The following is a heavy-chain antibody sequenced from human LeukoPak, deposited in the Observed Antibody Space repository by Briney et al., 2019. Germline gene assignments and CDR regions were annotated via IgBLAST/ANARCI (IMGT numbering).Heavy chain of an antibody. CDR1: GFTFCSYG. V-gene: IGHV3-30*18. CDR2: ISYDGSNK. CDR3: AKELRGYSYGLRNNWFDP. J-gene: IGHJ5*02. D-gene: IGHD5-18*01. Sequence: GRSLRLSCAASGFTFCSYGMHWVRQAPGKGLGWVAVISYDGSNKYYADAVKGRFTISRDNSKNTLYLQMNSLRAEGTAVYYCAKELRGYSYGLRNNWFDPWGQGTLVTVSS.